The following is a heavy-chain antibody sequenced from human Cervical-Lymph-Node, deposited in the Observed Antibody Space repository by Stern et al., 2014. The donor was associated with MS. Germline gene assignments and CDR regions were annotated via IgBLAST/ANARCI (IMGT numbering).Heavy chain of an antibody. J-gene: IGHJ4*02. D-gene: IGHD2-15*01. CDR1: GFIFSSYA. CDR2: LSNEGNKQ. Sequence: QVQLGQSGGGVVQPGRSLRLSCAASGFIFSSYAMHWVHQAPGKGLDWVAFLSNEGNKQFYADSVKGRFTISRDNSNNTLYLQMNSLRPEDTAVYYCARDTCRGGGCYFRYWGQGILITVSS. CDR3: ARDTCRGGGCYFRY. V-gene: IGHV3-30-3*01.